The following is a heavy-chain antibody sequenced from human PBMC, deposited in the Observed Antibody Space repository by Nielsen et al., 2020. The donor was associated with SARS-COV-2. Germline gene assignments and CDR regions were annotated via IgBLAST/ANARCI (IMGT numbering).Heavy chain of an antibody. J-gene: IGHJ4*02. CDR3: ARGVRYCSGGSCHPGIDY. D-gene: IGHD2-15*01. CDR1: GFTFSSYS. Sequence: GESLKISCAASGFTFSSYSMNWVRQAPGKGLEWVSSISSSSSYIYYADSVKGRFTISRDNAKNSLYLQMNSLRAEDTAVYYCARGVRYCSGGSCHPGIDYWGQGTLVTVSS. V-gene: IGHV3-21*01. CDR2: ISSSSSYI.